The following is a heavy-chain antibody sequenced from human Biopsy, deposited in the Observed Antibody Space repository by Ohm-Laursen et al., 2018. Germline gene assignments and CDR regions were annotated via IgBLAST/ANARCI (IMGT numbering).Heavy chain of an antibody. Sequence: SQTLSLTCSVSGASVKTSGYFWAWTRQRPGKGLEWIGYISYNERTHYNPSLTSRLAISFDTSNNRISLQLRSVSVADTAVYYCVREPKTGTAEAWYFDLWGRGSPVTVPS. CDR1: GASVKTSGYF. V-gene: IGHV4-31*03. D-gene: IGHD3-9*01. CDR3: VREPKTGTAEAWYFDL. J-gene: IGHJ2*01. CDR2: ISYNERT.